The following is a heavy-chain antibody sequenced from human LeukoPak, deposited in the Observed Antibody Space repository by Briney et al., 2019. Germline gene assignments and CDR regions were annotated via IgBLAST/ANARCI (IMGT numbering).Heavy chain of an antibody. J-gene: IGHJ6*02. CDR1: GFTFNNYG. CDR2: ISYDGNNK. D-gene: IGHD1-26*01. V-gene: IGHV3-30*18. Sequence: GGSLRLSCAASGFTFNNYGMHWVRQAPGKGLEWVAVISYDGNNKYYEDSVKGRFTISRDNSKNTLFLQMNSLRTEDTAVYYCAKATSGSFMDFYGLAVWGQGTTVAASS. CDR3: AKATSGSFMDFYGLAV.